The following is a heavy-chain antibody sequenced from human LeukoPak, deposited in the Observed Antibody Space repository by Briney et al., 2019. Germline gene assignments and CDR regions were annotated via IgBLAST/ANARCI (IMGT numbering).Heavy chain of an antibody. J-gene: IGHJ5*02. V-gene: IGHV4-4*07. CDR1: GGFISSYY. CDR3: ARGIRLGYGSGRDWFDP. Sequence: SETLSLTCTVSGGFISSYYWRWIRQPAGKGLEWIGRIYTSGSTNYNPSLKSRVTMSVDTSKNQFSLKLNSVTAADTAVYYCARGIRLGYGSGRDWFDPWGQGTLVTVSS. CDR2: IYTSGST. D-gene: IGHD3-10*01.